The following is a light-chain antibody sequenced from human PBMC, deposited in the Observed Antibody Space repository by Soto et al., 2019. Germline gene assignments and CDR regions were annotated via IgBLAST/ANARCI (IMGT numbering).Light chain of an antibody. CDR2: ELT. J-gene: IGLJ1*01. CDR3: STIGVSGV. V-gene: IGLV2-14*01. Sequence: QSVVTQPDSVSGSPGQSITISCTGTTSDIGRYNHVSWYQQHPGQAPNLIIYELTNRASGVSIRFSGSKSGNTASLTITGVQADDDADYYCSTIGVSGVFGAGTKLTVL. CDR1: TSDIGRYNH.